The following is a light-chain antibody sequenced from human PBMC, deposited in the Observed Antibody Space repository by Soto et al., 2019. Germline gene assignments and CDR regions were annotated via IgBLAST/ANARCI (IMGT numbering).Light chain of an antibody. J-gene: IGKJ1*01. CDR3: QQYDILPWT. V-gene: IGKV1-33*01. Sequence: DIQMTQSPSSLSASVGDRVTITCQASQDITNFLNWYQQKPGKAPKLLIYVASSLDTGVPSRFSVSGSGTDFTFTISSLQPEDIATYYCQQYDILPWTFGQGTKVEIK. CDR1: QDITNF. CDR2: VAS.